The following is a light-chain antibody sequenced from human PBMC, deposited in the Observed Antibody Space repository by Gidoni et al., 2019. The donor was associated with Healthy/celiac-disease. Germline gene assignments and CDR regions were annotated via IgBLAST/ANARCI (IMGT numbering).Light chain of an antibody. CDR2: GAS. CDR3: QQYEPKP. V-gene: IGKV3-20*01. J-gene: IGKJ1*01. CDR1: QSVSSSY. Sequence: ELVLTQSPGTLSLSPGERATLSCRASQSVSSSYVAWYQQKPGQAPRLLIYGASSRATGIPDRFSGSGSGTDFTLTIRRLEPEDFAVYYCQQYEPKPFGQGTKVEIK.